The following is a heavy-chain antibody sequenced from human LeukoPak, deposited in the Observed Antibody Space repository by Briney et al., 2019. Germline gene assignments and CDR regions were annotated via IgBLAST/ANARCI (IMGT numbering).Heavy chain of an antibody. J-gene: IGHJ6*03. CDR2: IYYSGST. Sequence: NPSETLSLTCTVSGGSISNYYWSWIRQPPGKGLGWIGYIYYSGSTKYNPSLKSRVTISVDTSKNQFSLRLSPVTAADTAVYYCARDWGVSARPGYMDVWGKGTTVTVSS. D-gene: IGHD6-6*01. V-gene: IGHV4-59*01. CDR3: ARDWGVSARPGYMDV. CDR1: GGSISNYY.